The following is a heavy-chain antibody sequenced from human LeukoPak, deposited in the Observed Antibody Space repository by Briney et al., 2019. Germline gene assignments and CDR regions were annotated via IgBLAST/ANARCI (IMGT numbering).Heavy chain of an antibody. D-gene: IGHD5-18*01. V-gene: IGHV4-59*08. CDR1: GGSISSYY. Sequence: PSETLSLTCTVSGGSISSYYWSWIRQPPGKGLEWIGYIYYSGSTNYNPSLKSRVTISVDTSKNRISLKVSSVTAADTAVYYCARVEATATAYFDYWGQGTLVTVSS. J-gene: IGHJ4*02. CDR3: ARVEATATAYFDY. CDR2: IYYSGST.